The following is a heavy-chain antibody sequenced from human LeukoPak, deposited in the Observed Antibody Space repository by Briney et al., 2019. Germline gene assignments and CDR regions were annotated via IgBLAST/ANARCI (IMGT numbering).Heavy chain of an antibody. CDR2: IYHSGST. CDR1: GDSISRSNW. V-gene: IGHV4-4*02. Sequence: KSSETLSLTCAVSGDSISRSNWWSWVRQSPGKGLEWIGEIYHSGSTNYNPSLKSRVTISVDKSKNQFSLTLSSVTAADTAVYYCARYDDIVVGPVAMGYGCFDPWGQGTLVTVSS. CDR3: ARYDDIVVGPVAMGYGCFDP. D-gene: IGHD2-2*01. J-gene: IGHJ5*02.